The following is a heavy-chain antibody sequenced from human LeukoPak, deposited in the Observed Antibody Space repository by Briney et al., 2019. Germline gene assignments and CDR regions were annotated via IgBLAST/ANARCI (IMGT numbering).Heavy chain of an antibody. CDR2: VNHSGST. CDR1: GGSFSGYS. D-gene: IGHD2-2*01. Sequence: GSLRLICAVYGGSFSGYSWTWIRQPPGMGLEWIGEVNHSGSTKSNPSLKSRVIISVDTSKKQFSLNLTSLTAADTAVYYCARGRVVTSTFRYWGQGTPVTVSS. V-gene: IGHV4-34*01. J-gene: IGHJ4*02. CDR3: ARGRVVTSTFRY.